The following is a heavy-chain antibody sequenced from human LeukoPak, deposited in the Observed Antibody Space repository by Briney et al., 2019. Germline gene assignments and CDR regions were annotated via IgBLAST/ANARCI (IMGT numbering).Heavy chain of an antibody. CDR2: ISGSGGNT. V-gene: IGHV3-23*01. D-gene: IGHD6-19*01. CDR1: GFTFSSYA. CDR3: AKDRSTQYYFDF. Sequence: GGSLRLSCAASGFTFSSYAMSWVRQAPGEGLEWVSGISGSGGNTYYADSVQGRFTMSRDNSKNTLYPQMNSLRAEDTAVYYCAKDRSTQYYFDFRGQGTLVTVSS. J-gene: IGHJ4*02.